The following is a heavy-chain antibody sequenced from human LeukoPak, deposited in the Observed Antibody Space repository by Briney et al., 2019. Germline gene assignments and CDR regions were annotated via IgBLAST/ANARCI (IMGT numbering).Heavy chain of an antibody. J-gene: IGHJ4*02. CDR2: IYYRGNT. V-gene: IGHV4-39*01. CDR3: ARSRDGYISTFDY. Sequence: SETLSLTCTVSGGSISSSSFYWGWIRQPPGKGLEWIGSIYYRGNTYYNPSLKSRATISVDTSKNQFSLKLSSVTAADTAVYYCARSRDGYISTFDYWGQGTLDTVSS. CDR1: GGSISSSSFY. D-gene: IGHD5-24*01.